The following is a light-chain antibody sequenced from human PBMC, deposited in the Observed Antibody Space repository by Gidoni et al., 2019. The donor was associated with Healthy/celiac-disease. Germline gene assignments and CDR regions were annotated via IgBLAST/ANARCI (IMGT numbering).Light chain of an antibody. CDR1: QGISSY. V-gene: IGKV1-9*01. CDR2: AAS. J-gene: IGKJ5*01. Sequence: DIQLTQSPSFLSASVGDRVTITCRASQGISSYLAWYQQKPGKAPKLLIYAASTLQSGVPSRFSGSGSGTEFTLTISSLQPEDFATYYCQLNSYPITFGQGTRLEIK. CDR3: QLNSYPIT.